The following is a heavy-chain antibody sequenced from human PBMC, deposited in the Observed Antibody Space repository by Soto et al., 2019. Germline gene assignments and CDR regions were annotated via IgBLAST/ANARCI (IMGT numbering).Heavy chain of an antibody. CDR1: GFTFSSYA. J-gene: IGHJ4*02. D-gene: IGHD3-22*01. CDR3: AKEGYYDSSGYYTGDCFAY. V-gene: IGHV3-23*01. CDR2: ISGSGGST. Sequence: EVQLLESGGGLVQPGGSLRLSCAASGFTFSSYAMSWVRQAPGKGLEWVSAISGSGGSTYYADAVKGRFTISSDNCKITLYLQRSSLRAEDTAVYYCAKEGYYDSSGYYTGDCFAYWGQGTLVTVSS.